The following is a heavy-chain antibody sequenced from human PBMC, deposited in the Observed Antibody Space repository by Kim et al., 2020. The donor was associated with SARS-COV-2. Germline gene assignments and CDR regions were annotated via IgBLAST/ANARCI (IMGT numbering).Heavy chain of an antibody. D-gene: IGHD4-17*01. CDR2: IRSKAYGGTT. V-gene: IGHV3-49*03. CDR1: GFTFGDYA. Sequence: GGSLRLSCTASGFTFGDYAMSWFRQAPGKGLEWVGFIRSKAYGGTTEYAASVKGRFTISRDDSKSIAYLQMNSLKTEDTAVYYCTRERETGYGDSAGYWGQGTLVTVSS. CDR3: TRERETGYGDSAGY. J-gene: IGHJ4*02.